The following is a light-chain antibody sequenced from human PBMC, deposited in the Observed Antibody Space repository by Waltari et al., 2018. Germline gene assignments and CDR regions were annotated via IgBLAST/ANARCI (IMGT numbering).Light chain of an antibody. V-gene: IGLV3-21*04. CDR2: YDH. CDR3: QVWDFDSGHPV. CDR1: KIGNRT. Sequence: SYVLTQPPSVSVAPGKTATITCGGYKIGNRTVTWYQQKPGQAPVLVISYDHDRPSGIPERFSGSNSGNTATLTIRRVEAGDEADYYCQVWDFDSGHPVFGGGTELTV. J-gene: IGLJ3*02.